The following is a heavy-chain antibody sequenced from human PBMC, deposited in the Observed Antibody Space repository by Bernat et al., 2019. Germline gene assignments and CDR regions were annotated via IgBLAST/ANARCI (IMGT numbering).Heavy chain of an antibody. V-gene: IGHV4-4*02. D-gene: IGHD3-9*01. CDR2: IYHSGST. CDR3: ASSQYYDILTGYDGMDV. CDR1: GGSISSSNW. J-gene: IGHJ6*02. Sequence: QVQLQQWGAGLLKPSETLSLTCAVSGGSISSSNWWSWVRQPPGKGLEWIGEIYHSGSTNYNPSLKSRVTISVDKSKNQFSLKLSSVTAADTAVYYCASSQYYDILTGYDGMDVWGQGTTVTVSS.